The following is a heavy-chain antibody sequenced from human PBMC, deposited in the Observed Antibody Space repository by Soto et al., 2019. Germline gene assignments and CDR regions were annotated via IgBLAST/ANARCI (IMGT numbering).Heavy chain of an antibody. V-gene: IGHV3-49*03. CDR1: GFTFGDYA. D-gene: IGHD1-20*01. CDR3: ARGVYNWGLAGVYYMDV. J-gene: IGHJ6*03. CDR2: IRSEAYGGAT. Sequence: EVQLVESGGGLEQPGRSLRLSCTASGFTFGDYAMSWFRQALGKGLEWVGCIRSEAYGGATEYAACVRGRFTISRDDSESIAYLQMNSLKTEVTAVYYCARGVYNWGLAGVYYMDVWGKGTTVTVSS.